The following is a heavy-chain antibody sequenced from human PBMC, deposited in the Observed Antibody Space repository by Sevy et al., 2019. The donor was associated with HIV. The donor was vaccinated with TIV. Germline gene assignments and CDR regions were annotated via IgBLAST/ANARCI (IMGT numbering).Heavy chain of an antibody. CDR3: AQAVADSNYYYGLDV. D-gene: IGHD6-19*01. Sequence: GGSLRLSCAASGFTFSTYSMHWVRQAPGKGLEWVSPIWFDGSNKYYADSVKGRFTISRDNSKNTLYLQMNSLRAEDTAAYYCAQAVADSNYYYGLDVWGQGTTVTVSS. J-gene: IGHJ6*02. CDR1: GFTFSTYS. V-gene: IGHV3-33*01. CDR2: IWFDGSNK.